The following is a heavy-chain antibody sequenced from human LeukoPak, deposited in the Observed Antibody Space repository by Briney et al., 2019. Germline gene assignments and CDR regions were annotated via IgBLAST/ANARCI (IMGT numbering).Heavy chain of an antibody. J-gene: IGHJ3*02. CDR1: GFTFSSYA. D-gene: IGHD3-22*01. CDR3: AKEYRYYYDSSGYYPDAFDI. V-gene: IGHV3-23*01. Sequence: GGSLRLSCAASGFTFSSYAMSWVRQAPGKGLEWVSAISGSGGSTYYADSVKGRFTISRDNSKNTLYLQMNSLRAEDTAVYYCAKEYRYYYDSSGYYPDAFDIWGQGTMVTVSS. CDR2: ISGSGGST.